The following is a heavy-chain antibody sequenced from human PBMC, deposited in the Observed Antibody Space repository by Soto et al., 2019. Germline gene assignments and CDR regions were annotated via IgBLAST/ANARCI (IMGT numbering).Heavy chain of an antibody. V-gene: IGHV1-18*01. D-gene: IGHD3-22*01. CDR2: ISAYNGNT. CDR1: GYTFTSYG. Sequence: ASVKVSCKASGYTFTSYGISWVRQAPGQGLEWMGWISAYNGNTNYAQKLQGRVTMTTDTSTSTSYMELRSLRYDDTAVYYCARIVVYFSSGYSTTGYFHYCGQGT. CDR3: ARIVVYFSSGYSTTGYFHY. J-gene: IGHJ4*02.